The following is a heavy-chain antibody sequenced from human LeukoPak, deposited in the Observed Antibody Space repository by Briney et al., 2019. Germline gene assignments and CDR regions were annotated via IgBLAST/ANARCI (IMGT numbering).Heavy chain of an antibody. CDR2: IYYRVST. D-gene: IGHD6-13*01. Sequence: ETLSLTCTVSGGSPTSSDYYWGWIRQPPGKGLEWIGSIYYRVSTYYNPSLKSRVTISDATSKNQFSLKLSSVTAADTAVYYCARQYSSTWSSMHFDYWGQGTLVTVSS. V-gene: IGHV4-39*01. CDR1: GGSPTSSDYY. J-gene: IGHJ4*02. CDR3: ARQYSSTWSSMHFDY.